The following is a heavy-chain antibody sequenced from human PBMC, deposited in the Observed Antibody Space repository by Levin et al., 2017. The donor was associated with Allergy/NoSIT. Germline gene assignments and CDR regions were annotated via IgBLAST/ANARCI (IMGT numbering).Heavy chain of an antibody. V-gene: IGHV2-70*01. D-gene: IGHD6-13*01. CDR3: ARIIREQQLNQYYYYYYGMDV. J-gene: IGHJ6*02. CDR2: IDWDDDK. CDR1: GFSLSTSGMC. Sequence: ESGPTLVKPTQTLTLTCTFSGFSLSTSGMCVSWIRQPPGKALEWLALIDWDDDKYYSTSLKTRLTISKDTSKNQVVLTMTNMDPVDTATYYCARIIREQQLNQYYYYYYGMDVWGQGTTVTVSS.